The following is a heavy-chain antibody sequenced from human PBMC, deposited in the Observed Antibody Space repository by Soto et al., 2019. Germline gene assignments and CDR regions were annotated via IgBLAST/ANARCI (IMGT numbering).Heavy chain of an antibody. CDR2: INPSGGST. J-gene: IGHJ5*02. CDR1: GYTFTSYY. V-gene: IGHV1-46*01. Sequence: QVQLVQSGAEVKKPGASVKVSCKASGYTFTSYYMHWVRQAPGQGIEWMGIINPSGGSTSYAQKFQGRVTMTRDTSTSTVYMELSSLRSEDTAVYYCARATPPDSEGTNNWFDPWGQGTLVTVSS. D-gene: IGHD2-2*01. CDR3: ARATPPDSEGTNNWFDP.